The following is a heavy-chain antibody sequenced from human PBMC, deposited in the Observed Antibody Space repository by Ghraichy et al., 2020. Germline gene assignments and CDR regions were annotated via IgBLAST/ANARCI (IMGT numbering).Heavy chain of an antibody. CDR2: ISYDGNNE. J-gene: IGHJ4*02. CDR3: ARDDGSGSYIVS. Sequence: GGSLRLSCATSGFTFNSYAMHWVRQAPGEGLEWVAVISYDGNNEYYADSVKGRFAISRDNSKNTLYLQMNSLRAEDTAVYYCARDDGSGSYIVSWGQGTLVTVSS. D-gene: IGHD3-10*01. CDR1: GFTFNSYA. V-gene: IGHV3-30*09.